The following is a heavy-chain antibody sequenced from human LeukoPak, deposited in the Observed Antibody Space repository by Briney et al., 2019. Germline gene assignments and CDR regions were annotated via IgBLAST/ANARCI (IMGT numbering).Heavy chain of an antibody. V-gene: IGHV4-4*02. CDR1: GGSIISGNW. J-gene: IGHJ4*02. CDR2: IYHSGST. Sequence: PSETLSLTCAVSGGSIISGNWWSWVRQPPEKWLEWIGEIYHSGSTNYNPSLKSRVTISVDKSKNQFSLKLSSVTAADTAVYYCARDAYDSSGYSFDYWGQGTLVTVSS. CDR3: ARDAYDSSGYSFDY. D-gene: IGHD3-22*01.